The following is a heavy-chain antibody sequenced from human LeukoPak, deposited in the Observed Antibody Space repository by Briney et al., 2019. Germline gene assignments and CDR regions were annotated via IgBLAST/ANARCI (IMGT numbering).Heavy chain of an antibody. J-gene: IGHJ1*01. CDR2: INSGGAVT. CDR3: ATYSSLNRREFQF. V-gene: IGHV3-74*01. CDR1: GFTFSDFW. D-gene: IGHD3-22*01. Sequence: PGGSLRLSCAASGFTFSDFWMHWVRQAPGKGLVWVSRINSGGAVTNYADSVKGRLTISRDNAKNALYLQMNSLRAEDTAVYYCATYSSLNRREFQFWGQGTLLTVSS.